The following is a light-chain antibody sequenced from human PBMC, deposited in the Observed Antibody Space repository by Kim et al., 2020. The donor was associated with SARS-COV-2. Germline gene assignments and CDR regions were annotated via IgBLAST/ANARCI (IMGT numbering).Light chain of an antibody. Sequence: SSELTQDPAVSVALGQTVRITCRGDSLRSYYASWYQQKPGQAPVLVIYGKNNRPSWIPDRFSGSSSGNTASLTITGAQAEDEADYYCNSRDSSGNHLVFGGGTQLTVL. CDR1: SLRSYY. CDR3: NSRDSSGNHLV. J-gene: IGLJ3*02. V-gene: IGLV3-19*01. CDR2: GKN.